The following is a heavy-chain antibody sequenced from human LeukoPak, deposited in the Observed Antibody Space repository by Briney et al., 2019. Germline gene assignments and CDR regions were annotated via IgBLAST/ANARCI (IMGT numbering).Heavy chain of an antibody. D-gene: IGHD3-3*01. Sequence: PSETLSLTCTVSGGSITSYYWNWIRQPPGKGLEWIGYIYYSGSTNYNPSLRSRVTMSVDTSKNQFSLKLSSVTAADTAVYYCARAVLTPSGYIWHFDLWGRGTLVTVSS. CDR1: GGSITSYY. CDR3: ARAVLTPSGYIWHFDL. J-gene: IGHJ2*01. CDR2: IYYSGST. V-gene: IGHV4-59*12.